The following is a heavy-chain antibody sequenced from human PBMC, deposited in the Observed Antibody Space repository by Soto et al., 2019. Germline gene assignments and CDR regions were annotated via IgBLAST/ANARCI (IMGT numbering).Heavy chain of an antibody. CDR2: ISGSDGKT. CDR3: ARWSYLDY. J-gene: IGHJ4*02. Sequence: QPVGSLRLSCAASGFSFGSYALSWVRQAPGKGLEWVSTISGSDGKTFYADSVKGRFSISRDTSQNTLYLQMNSLRADDTAIYYCARWSYLDYWGQGTRVTVSS. V-gene: IGHV3-23*01. D-gene: IGHD3-3*01. CDR1: GFSFGSYA.